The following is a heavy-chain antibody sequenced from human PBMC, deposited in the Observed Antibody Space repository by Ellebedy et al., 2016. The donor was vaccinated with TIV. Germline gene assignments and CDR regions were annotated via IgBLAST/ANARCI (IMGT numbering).Heavy chain of an antibody. CDR3: ARVDRGLAFDI. J-gene: IGHJ3*02. CDR2: IYSAGST. CDR1: GFTVSSNY. D-gene: IGHD3-16*01. V-gene: IGHV3-53*01. Sequence: GESLKISCAASGFTVSSNYMSWVRQAPGKGLEWVSIIYSAGSTYYADPVKGRFTISRDNSKSTVYLQLNSLRAEDTAVYYCARVDRGLAFDIWGQGTMVTVSS.